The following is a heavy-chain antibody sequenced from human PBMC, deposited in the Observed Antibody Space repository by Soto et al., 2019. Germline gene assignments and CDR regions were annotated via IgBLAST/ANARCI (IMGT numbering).Heavy chain of an antibody. V-gene: IGHV3-23*01. CDR2: ISGSGGST. D-gene: IGHD2-15*01. J-gene: IGHJ4*02. CDR3: AKSGPAPLYCSGGSCYLESFDY. CDR1: GFTFSSYA. Sequence: GGSLRLSCAASGFTFSSYAMSWVRQAPGKGLEWVSAISGSGGSTYYADSVKGRFTISRDNSKNTLYLQMNSLRAEDTAVYYCAKSGPAPLYCSGGSCYLESFDYWGQGTLVTVSS.